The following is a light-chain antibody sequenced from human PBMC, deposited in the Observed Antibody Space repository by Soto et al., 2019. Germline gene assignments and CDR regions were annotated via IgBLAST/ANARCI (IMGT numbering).Light chain of an antibody. CDR1: QRVSNNF. Sequence: EIVLTQSPGTLSLSPGERAALSCMASQRVSNNFLAWYQQKPGQAPRLLIYDASVRLTGIPDRFRGSGSGTDFTLTISRLELEDFAVYYCQHYGDSAPFGGGTKVEIK. CDR3: QHYGDSAP. V-gene: IGKV3-20*01. J-gene: IGKJ4*01. CDR2: DAS.